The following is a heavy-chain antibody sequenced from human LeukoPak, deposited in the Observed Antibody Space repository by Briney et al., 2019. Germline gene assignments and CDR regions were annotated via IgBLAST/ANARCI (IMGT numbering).Heavy chain of an antibody. CDR3: ARDSVTIFAFDP. D-gene: IGHD3-3*01. J-gene: IGHJ5*02. Sequence: SETLSLTCAVYGGSFSGYYWSWIRQPPGKGLEWIGGVNHSGSTNYNPSLKSRVTISVDTSKNQFSLKLSSVTAADTAVYYCARDSVTIFAFDPWGQGTLVTVSS. CDR2: VNHSGST. V-gene: IGHV4-34*01. CDR1: GGSFSGYY.